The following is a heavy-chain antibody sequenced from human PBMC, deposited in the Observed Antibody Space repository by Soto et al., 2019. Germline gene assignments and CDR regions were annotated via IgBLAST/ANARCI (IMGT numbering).Heavy chain of an antibody. D-gene: IGHD2-15*01. CDR3: AVGVAATQPFDY. J-gene: IGHJ4*02. Sequence: VASVKVSCKASGYTFTSYGISWVRQAPGQGLEWMGWISSYNGNTNYAQKLQGRVTMTTDTSTSTAYMELRSLRSDDTAVYYCAVGVAATQPFDYWGQGTLVTVSS. V-gene: IGHV1-18*04. CDR2: ISSYNGNT. CDR1: GYTFTSYG.